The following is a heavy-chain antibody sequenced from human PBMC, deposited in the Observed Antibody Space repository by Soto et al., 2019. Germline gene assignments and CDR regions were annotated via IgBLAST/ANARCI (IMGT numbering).Heavy chain of an antibody. J-gene: IGHJ6*02. V-gene: IGHV3-30-3*01. CDR1: GFTFSSYA. CDR3: ARDTAMVTKHGMDV. CDR2: ISYDGSNK. D-gene: IGHD5-18*01. Sequence: GGSLRLSCAASGFTFSSYAMHWVRQAPGKGLEWVAGISYDGSNKYYADSVKGRFTISRDNSKNTLYLQMNSLRAEDAAVYYCARDTAMVTKHGMDVWGQGTTVT.